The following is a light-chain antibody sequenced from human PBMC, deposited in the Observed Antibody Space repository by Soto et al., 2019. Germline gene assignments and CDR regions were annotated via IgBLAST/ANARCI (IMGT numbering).Light chain of an antibody. CDR3: CSYAGSTLV. Sequence: QSALTQPASVSGSPGQSITISCTGTSSDVGSYNLVSWYQQHPGKAPKLMIYEGSKRPSGVSNRFSGSKSGNTASLTISGLQAEDEADYYCCSYAGSTLVFGTAPKVTVL. CDR1: SSDVGSYNL. V-gene: IGLV2-23*01. CDR2: EGS. J-gene: IGLJ1*01.